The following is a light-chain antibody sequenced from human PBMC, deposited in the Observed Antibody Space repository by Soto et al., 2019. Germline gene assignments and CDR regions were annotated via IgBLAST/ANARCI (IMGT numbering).Light chain of an antibody. J-gene: IGKJ1*01. CDR1: QSVSSN. Sequence: EIVMTQSPATLSVSPGERATLSCRTSQSVSSNLAWYQQKPGQAPRLLIYGASTRATDIPARFSGSGSGTDFTLTISSLQSEDFAVYSCQQYNNWPQTFGQGTKVDIK. CDR3: QQYNNWPQT. CDR2: GAS. V-gene: IGKV3-15*01.